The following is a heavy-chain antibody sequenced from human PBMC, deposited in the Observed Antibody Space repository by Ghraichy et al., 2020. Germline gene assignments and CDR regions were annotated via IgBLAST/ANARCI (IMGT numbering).Heavy chain of an antibody. Sequence: RGSLRLSCAVSGFTFSSYSMSWVRLAPGKGLEWISYISTSSSIIYYADSVKGRFTISRDNAKNSLYLQMNSLRDEDTAVYYCARDRREIAPWQWLIDYWGQGAQVTVSS. V-gene: IGHV3-48*02. CDR3: ARDRREIAPWQWLIDY. CDR2: ISTSSSII. CDR1: GFTFSSYS. D-gene: IGHD6-19*01. J-gene: IGHJ4*02.